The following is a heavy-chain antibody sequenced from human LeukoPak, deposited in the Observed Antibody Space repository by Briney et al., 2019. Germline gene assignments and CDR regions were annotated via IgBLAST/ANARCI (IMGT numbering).Heavy chain of an antibody. CDR2: ISSSSYI. Sequence: GGSLRLSCAASGFTFSSYSMNWVRQAPGKGLEWVSSISSSSYIYYADSVKGRFTISRDNAKNSLYPQMNSLRAEDTAVYYCARVDCSSTSCYYYYGMDVWGQGTTVTVSS. D-gene: IGHD2-2*01. J-gene: IGHJ6*02. V-gene: IGHV3-21*01. CDR3: ARVDCSSTSCYYYYGMDV. CDR1: GFTFSSYS.